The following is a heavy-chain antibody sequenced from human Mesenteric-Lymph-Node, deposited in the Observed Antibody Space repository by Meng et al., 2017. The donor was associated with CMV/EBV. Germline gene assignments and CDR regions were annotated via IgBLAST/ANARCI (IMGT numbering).Heavy chain of an antibody. V-gene: IGHV4-38-2*02. CDR3: ARDLEGSSSTYYYGMDV. CDR2: IFHTGAT. D-gene: IGHD2-2*01. CDR1: GYSISSGYY. Sequence: GSLRLSCTVSGYSISSGYYWAWIRQPPGKGLEWIGSIFHTGATYYNPSLKSRVTISVDTSKNQFSLKLSSVTAADTAVYYCARDLEGSSSTYYYGMDVWGQGTTVTVSS. J-gene: IGHJ6*02.